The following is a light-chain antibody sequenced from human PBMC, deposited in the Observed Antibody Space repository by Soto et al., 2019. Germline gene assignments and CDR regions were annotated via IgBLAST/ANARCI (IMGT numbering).Light chain of an antibody. CDR3: QQYHNWPRT. CDR1: QSISDK. Sequence: EVVITHSPATLSFSPVERATLSCRASQSISDKLAWYQQKPGQAPRLLIFAASSRATGFPARFSGSGSGTEFTLTINSLQSEDFAVYYCQQYHNWPRTFGQGTKVDIK. V-gene: IGKV3-15*01. J-gene: IGKJ1*01. CDR2: AAS.